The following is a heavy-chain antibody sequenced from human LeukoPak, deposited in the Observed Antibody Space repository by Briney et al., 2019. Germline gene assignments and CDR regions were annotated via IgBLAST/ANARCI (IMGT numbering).Heavy chain of an antibody. D-gene: IGHD3-22*01. V-gene: IGHV4-61*02. Sequence: SETLSLTCTVSGGSISSGSYYWSWIRQPAGKGLEWIGRIYTSGSTNYNPSLKSRVTISVDTSKNQFSLKLSSVTAADTAVYYCASSGYYCEDAFDIWGQGTMVTVSS. CDR1: GGSISSGSYY. CDR3: ASSGYYCEDAFDI. J-gene: IGHJ3*02. CDR2: IYTSGST.